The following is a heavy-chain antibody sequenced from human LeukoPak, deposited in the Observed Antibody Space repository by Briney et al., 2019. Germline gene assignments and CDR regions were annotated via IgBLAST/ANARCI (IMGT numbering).Heavy chain of an antibody. J-gene: IGHJ3*02. CDR2: ISSSNSYI. Sequence: PGGSLRLSCAASGFTFSSYSMNWVRQAPGKGLEWVSSISSSNSYIYYADSVKGRFTISRDNAKNSLYPQMNSLRAEDTAVYYCARTGNHDAFDIWGQGTMVTVSS. V-gene: IGHV3-21*01. CDR3: ARTGNHDAFDI. D-gene: IGHD1-14*01. CDR1: GFTFSSYS.